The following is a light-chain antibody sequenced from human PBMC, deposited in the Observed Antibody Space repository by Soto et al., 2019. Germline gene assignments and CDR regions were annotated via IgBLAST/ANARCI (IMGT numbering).Light chain of an antibody. CDR3: QPFGSSPPT. CDR2: DAS. J-gene: IGKJ4*01. V-gene: IGKV3-20*01. Sequence: EIVLTQSPGTLSLSPGERATLSCRASQSVSSRCLAWYQRKPGQAPRLLIYDASSRPTGIPDRFSGSGSGTKLTPTLSRLGPGDFAVYYCQPFGSSPPTFGGGAKVEIK. CDR1: QSVSSRC.